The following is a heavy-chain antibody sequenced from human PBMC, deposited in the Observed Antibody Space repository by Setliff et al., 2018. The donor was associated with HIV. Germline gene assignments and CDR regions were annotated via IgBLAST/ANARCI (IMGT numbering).Heavy chain of an antibody. D-gene: IGHD3-22*01. CDR3: ARDYYGSSGYPIATYYFDY. Sequence: GASVKVSCKASGYTFTGYYMHWVRQAPGQGLEWMGRINPNSGGTNFAQKFQGWVTMTRDTSISTAYMELSRLRSDDTAVYYCARDYYGSSGYPIATYYFDYWGQGTLVTVSS. V-gene: IGHV1-2*04. J-gene: IGHJ4*02. CDR1: GYTFTGYY. CDR2: INPNSGGT.